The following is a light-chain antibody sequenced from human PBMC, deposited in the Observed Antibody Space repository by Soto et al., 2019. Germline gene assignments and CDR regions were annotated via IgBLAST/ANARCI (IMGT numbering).Light chain of an antibody. CDR3: SSYSSSTSPYV. CDR1: SSDVGGYNS. CDR2: DVS. V-gene: IGLV2-14*01. Sequence: QSALTQPASVSGSPGQSITIPCTGTSSDVGGYNSVSWYQQHPGKAPKLMIYDVSNRPSGASNRFSGSKSANTASLTISGPQPEDEADYYCSSYSSSTSPYVFGTGTKLTVL. J-gene: IGLJ1*01.